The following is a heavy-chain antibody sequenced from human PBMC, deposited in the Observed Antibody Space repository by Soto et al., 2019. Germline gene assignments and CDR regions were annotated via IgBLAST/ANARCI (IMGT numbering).Heavy chain of an antibody. CDR1: GFTFSTYA. Sequence: GGSLRLSCAASGFTFSTYAMSWVRQAPGKGLEWVSCISISDGRTYYADSVKGRFTISRDNSKNTLDLQMNSLRVEDTAVYFCATKWREWLAYFDNWGQGTLVTVSS. CDR2: ISISDGRT. V-gene: IGHV3-23*01. J-gene: IGHJ4*02. D-gene: IGHD6-19*01. CDR3: ATKWREWLAYFDN.